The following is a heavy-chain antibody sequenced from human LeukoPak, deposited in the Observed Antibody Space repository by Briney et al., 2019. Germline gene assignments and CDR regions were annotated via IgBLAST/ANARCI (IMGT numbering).Heavy chain of an antibody. Sequence: GASVKVSCKASGYTFTSYDTNWVRQAPGQGLEWMGWMNPNSGNTGYAQKFQGRVAITRNTSISTAYMELSSLRSEDTAVYYCARGGYYDYVWGSYRYTQTSGYYYYMDVWGKGTTVTVSS. CDR1: GYTFTSYD. CDR2: MNPNSGNT. CDR3: ARGGYYDYVWGSYRYTQTSGYYYYMDV. D-gene: IGHD3-16*02. V-gene: IGHV1-8*03. J-gene: IGHJ6*03.